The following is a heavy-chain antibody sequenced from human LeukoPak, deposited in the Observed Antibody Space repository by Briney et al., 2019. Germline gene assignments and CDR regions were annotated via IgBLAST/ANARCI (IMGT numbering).Heavy chain of an antibody. CDR3: AKDHIVVVPEYFQH. J-gene: IGHJ1*01. Sequence: GGSLRLSCAASGFTFSTYAMSWVRQAPGKGLEWVSGISGSGGGTYYADSVKGRFTISRDNSKNTLYLQMNSLRAEDTAVYYCAKDHIVVVPEYFQHWGQGTLVTVSS. CDR1: GFTFSTYA. CDR2: ISGSGGGT. D-gene: IGHD2-21*01. V-gene: IGHV3-23*01.